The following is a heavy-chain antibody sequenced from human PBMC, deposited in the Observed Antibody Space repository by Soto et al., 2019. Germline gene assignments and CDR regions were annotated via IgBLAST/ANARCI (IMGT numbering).Heavy chain of an antibody. CDR1: GYTFNSYG. J-gene: IGHJ6*03. V-gene: IGHV1-18*01. Sequence: ASVKVSCKASGYTFNSYGISWVRQAPGQGLEWMGWISVYNGNTNYAQKLQGRVTMTTDTSTSTAYMELRSLRSDDTAVYYCARSSSYSKMTYYYMDVWGKGTTVTVSS. D-gene: IGHD5-18*01. CDR3: ARSSSYSKMTYYYMDV. CDR2: ISVYNGNT.